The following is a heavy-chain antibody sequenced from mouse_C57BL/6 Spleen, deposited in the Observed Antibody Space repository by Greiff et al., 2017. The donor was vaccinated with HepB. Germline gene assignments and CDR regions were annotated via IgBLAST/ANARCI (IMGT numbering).Heavy chain of an antibody. CDR2: INPNYGPT. CDR1: GYSFTDYN. J-gene: IGHJ4*01. Sequence: EVQLQESGPELVKPGASVKISCKASGYSFTDYNMNWVKQSNGKSLEWIGVINPNYGPTSYNQKFKGKATLTADQSSRTAYMQHNSLTSDDSAFYYCAIGGYLYAMDYWGQGTSVTVSS. V-gene: IGHV1-39*01. D-gene: IGHD2-2*01. CDR3: AIGGYLYAMDY.